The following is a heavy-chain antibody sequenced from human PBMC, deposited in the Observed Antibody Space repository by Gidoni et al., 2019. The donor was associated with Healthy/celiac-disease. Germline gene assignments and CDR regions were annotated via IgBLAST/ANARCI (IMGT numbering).Heavy chain of an antibody. CDR1: GGSISSSSYY. D-gene: IGHD6-19*01. Sequence: QLQLQESGPGLVKPSETLSLTCTVSGGSISSSSYYWGWIRQPPGKGLEWIGSIYYSGSTYYNPSLKSRVTISVDTSKNQFSLKLSSVTAADTAVYYCARREQWLLQFDYWGQGTLVTVSS. J-gene: IGHJ4*02. CDR2: IYYSGST. V-gene: IGHV4-39*01. CDR3: ARREQWLLQFDY.